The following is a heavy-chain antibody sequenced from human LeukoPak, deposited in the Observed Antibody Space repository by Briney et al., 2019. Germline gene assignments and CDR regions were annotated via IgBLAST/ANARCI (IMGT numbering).Heavy chain of an antibody. CDR3: ARGKGGRSDSSGYYPN. J-gene: IGHJ4*02. CDR1: GGSFSGYY. D-gene: IGHD3-22*01. CDR2: INHSGST. Sequence: PSETLSLTCAVYGGSFSGYYWSWIRQPRGKGLEWIGEINHSGSTNYNPSLKSRVTISVDTSKNQFSLKLSSVTAADTAVYYCARGKGGRSDSSGYYPNWGQGTLVTVSS. V-gene: IGHV4-34*01.